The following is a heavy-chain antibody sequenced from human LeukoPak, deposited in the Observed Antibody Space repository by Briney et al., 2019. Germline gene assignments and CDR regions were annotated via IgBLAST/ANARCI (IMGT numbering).Heavy chain of an antibody. CDR1: GGSISSPSYY. D-gene: IGHD4-17*01. Sequence: LSQTLSLTCSVSGGSISSPSYYWSWIRQSADKKLEWIGRIFSSGSTSLNPSLQSRVIISLDTSRNQFSLRLSSVTAADSAVYYCAREDTDYGAGYWGQGTLVTVSS. V-gene: IGHV4-61*02. J-gene: IGHJ4*02. CDR3: AREDTDYGAGY. CDR2: IFSSGST.